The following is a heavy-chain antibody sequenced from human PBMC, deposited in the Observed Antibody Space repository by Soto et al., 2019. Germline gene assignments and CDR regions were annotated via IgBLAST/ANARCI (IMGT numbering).Heavy chain of an antibody. J-gene: IGHJ6*02. CDR3: ARHSKEGGYYYYYGMDV. CDR1: GYSFTSYW. CDR2: IYPGDSDT. V-gene: IGHV5-51*01. Sequence: GESLKISCKGSGYSFTSYWIGWVLQMPGKGLEWMGIIYPGDSDTRYSPSFQGQVTISADKSISTAYLQWSSLKASDTAMYYCARHSKEGGYYYYYGMDVWGQGTTVTVSS. D-gene: IGHD3-16*01.